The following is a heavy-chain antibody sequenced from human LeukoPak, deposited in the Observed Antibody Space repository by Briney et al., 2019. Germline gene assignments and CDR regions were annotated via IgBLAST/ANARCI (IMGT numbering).Heavy chain of an antibody. D-gene: IGHD5-18*01. CDR3: AKGLPGGYSYGPSFDT. Sequence: AGGSLRLSCAASGFTFVSYAMTWVRQAPGKGLEWVSTISGSAASTFYGDSLRGRFTISRDNSKNMLYLQMDTLRADDTAVYYCAKGLPGGYSYGPSFDTWGQGAVVTVSP. J-gene: IGHJ4*02. CDR2: ISGSAAST. CDR1: GFTFVSYA. V-gene: IGHV3-23*01.